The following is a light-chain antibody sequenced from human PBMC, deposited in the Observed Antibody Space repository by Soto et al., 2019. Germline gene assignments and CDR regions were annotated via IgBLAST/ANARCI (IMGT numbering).Light chain of an antibody. CDR1: QSISSW. CDR2: KAS. V-gene: IGKV1-5*03. Sequence: DIPMTQSPSSLSASVGEKVALSCRASQSISSWLAWYQQKPGKAPKLLIYKASSLESGVPSRFSGSGSGTEFTLTISSLQPDDFATYYCQQYNSYWTFGQGTKVDI. J-gene: IGKJ1*01. CDR3: QQYNSYWT.